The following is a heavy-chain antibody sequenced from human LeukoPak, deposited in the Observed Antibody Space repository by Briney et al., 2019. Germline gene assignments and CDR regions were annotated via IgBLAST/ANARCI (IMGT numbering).Heavy chain of an antibody. CDR2: ISDSGGST. D-gene: IGHD3-22*01. CDR1: GITLSNYG. Sequence: GGSLRLSCAVSGITLSNYGMSWVRQAPGKGLEWVAGISDSGGSTNYADSVKGRFTISRDNPKNPLYLQMNSLRAEDTAVYFCAKRDVVIRVILVGFHKEAYYFDSWGQGALVTVSS. J-gene: IGHJ4*02. V-gene: IGHV3-23*01. CDR3: AKRDVVIRVILVGFHKEAYYFDS.